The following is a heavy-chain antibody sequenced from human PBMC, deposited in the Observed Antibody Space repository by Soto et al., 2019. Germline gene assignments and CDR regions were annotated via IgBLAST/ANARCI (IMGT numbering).Heavy chain of an antibody. Sequence: QVQLVQSGAEVKKPGSSVKVSCKASGGTFSSYALSWVRQAPGQGLEWMGGIIPIFGTADYAQKFQGRVTITADDSTSTAYMELSSLRSEDTAVYYCASQPVPYYYYGMDVWGQGTTVTVSS. CDR1: GGTFSSYA. CDR2: IIPIFGTA. V-gene: IGHV1-69*12. CDR3: ASQPVPYYYYGMDV. J-gene: IGHJ6*02. D-gene: IGHD2-2*01.